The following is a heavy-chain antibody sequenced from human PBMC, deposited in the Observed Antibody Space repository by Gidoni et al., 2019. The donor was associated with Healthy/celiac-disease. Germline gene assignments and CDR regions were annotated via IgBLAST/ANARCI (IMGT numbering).Heavy chain of an antibody. V-gene: IGHV3-48*02. D-gene: IGHD2-15*01. CDR2: ISSSSSTI. CDR1: GFTFSSYS. CDR3: ARGGSRKASFPGAFDI. J-gene: IGHJ3*02. Sequence: EVQLVESGGGWVQPGGSLRLSCEASGFTFSSYSMNWVRQAPGKGREWVSYISSSSSTIYYADSVKGRFTISRDNAKNSLYLQMNSLRDEDTAVYYCARGGSRKASFPGAFDIWGQGTMVTVSS.